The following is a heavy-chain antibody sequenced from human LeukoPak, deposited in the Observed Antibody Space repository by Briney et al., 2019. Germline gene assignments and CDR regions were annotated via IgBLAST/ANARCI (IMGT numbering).Heavy chain of an antibody. CDR3: ARAGYSSSWYHAFDI. CDR1: GGSLSSYY. V-gene: IGHV4-4*07. D-gene: IGHD6-13*01. J-gene: IGHJ3*02. CDR2: IYTSGST. Sequence: SETLSLTCTVSGGSLSSYYWSWIRQPAGKGLEWIGRIYTSGSTNYNPSLKSRVTISVDTSKNQFSLKLSSVTAADTAVYYCARAGYSSSWYHAFDIWGQGTMVTVSS.